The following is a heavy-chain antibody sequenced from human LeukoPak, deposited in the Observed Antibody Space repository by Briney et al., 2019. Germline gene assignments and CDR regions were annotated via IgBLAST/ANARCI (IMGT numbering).Heavy chain of an antibody. J-gene: IGHJ6*03. CDR3: TRTTGITMVRGVIELVYYYYMDV. CDR1: GFTFSSYG. CDR2: ISYDGSNK. V-gene: IGHV3-30*03. D-gene: IGHD3-10*01. Sequence: GGSLRLSCAASGFTFSSYGMHWVRQAPGKGLEWVAVISYDGSNKYYADSVKGRFTISRDNSKNTLYLQMNSLRAEDTAVYYCTRTTGITMVRGVIELVYYYYMDVWGKGTTVTVSS.